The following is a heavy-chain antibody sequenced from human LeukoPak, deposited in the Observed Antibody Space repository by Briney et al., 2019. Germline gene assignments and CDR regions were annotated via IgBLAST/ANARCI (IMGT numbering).Heavy chain of an antibody. CDR1: GFTFDDYG. Sequence: GRSLRLSCAASGFTFDDYGMHWVRQAPGKGLEWVAVIWYDGSNKYYADSVKGRFTISRDNARNTVDLQMNSLRAEDTAVYYCVKSLDRHYYDIHGPLSHWGQGTLVTVSS. CDR3: VKSLDRHYYDIHGPLSH. V-gene: IGHV3-33*03. CDR2: IWYDGSNK. D-gene: IGHD3-22*01. J-gene: IGHJ4*02.